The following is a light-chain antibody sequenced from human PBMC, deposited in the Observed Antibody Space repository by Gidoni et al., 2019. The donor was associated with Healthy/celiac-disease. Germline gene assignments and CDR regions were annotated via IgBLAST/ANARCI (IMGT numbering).Light chain of an antibody. CDR3: QQYYSTPLT. Sequence: DIVMTQSPDSLAASLGERATINCNSSQSVLYSSNNKNYLAWYQQKPGQPPKLLIYWASTRESGVPDRFRGSGSGTDFTLTISSLQAEDVAVYYCQQYYSTPLTFGGGTKVEIK. CDR1: QSVLYSSNNKNY. CDR2: WAS. V-gene: IGKV4-1*01. J-gene: IGKJ4*01.